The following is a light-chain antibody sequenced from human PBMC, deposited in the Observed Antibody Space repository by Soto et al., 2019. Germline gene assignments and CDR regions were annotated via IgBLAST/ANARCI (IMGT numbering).Light chain of an antibody. CDR3: QQYISYPRK. CDR1: QNVGSSN. J-gene: IGKJ1*01. Sequence: EIVLTQSPDTLSLSPGERATLSCRASQNVGSSNLAWYQQKPGQAPRLLIYGASSRATGIPDRFSGSGSGTDFTLTISRLEPEDFAVYYCQQYISYPRKFGQGTKVDIK. CDR2: GAS. V-gene: IGKV3-20*01.